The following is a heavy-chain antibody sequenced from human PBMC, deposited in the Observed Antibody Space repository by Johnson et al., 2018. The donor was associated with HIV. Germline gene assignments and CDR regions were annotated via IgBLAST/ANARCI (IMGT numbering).Heavy chain of an antibody. J-gene: IGHJ3*02. D-gene: IGHD2-15*01. Sequence: QLVESGGGLVQPGRSLRLSCAASGFTFDDYAMHWVRQAPGKGLEWVSGISWNSGSIGYADSVKGRFTISRDNSKSKLYLQMNSLRPEDTAVYYCVKGDEVVAATSGFDIWGQGIMVIVSS. CDR1: GFTFDDYA. CDR2: ISWNSGSI. CDR3: VKGDEVVAATSGFDI. V-gene: IGHV3-9*01.